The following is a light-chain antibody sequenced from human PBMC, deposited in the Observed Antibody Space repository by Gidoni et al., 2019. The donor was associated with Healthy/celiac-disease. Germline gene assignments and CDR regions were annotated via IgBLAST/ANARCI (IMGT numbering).Light chain of an antibody. Sequence: DIVLTQSPATLSLSPGERATLSCRASQSVSSSYLAWYQQKPGQAPRLLIYGASSRATGIPDRFRGSGSGTDFTLTISRLEPEAFAVYYCQQYGSSPPWTFXQXTKVEIK. CDR1: QSVSSSY. CDR3: QQYGSSPPWT. V-gene: IGKV3-20*01. CDR2: GAS. J-gene: IGKJ1*01.